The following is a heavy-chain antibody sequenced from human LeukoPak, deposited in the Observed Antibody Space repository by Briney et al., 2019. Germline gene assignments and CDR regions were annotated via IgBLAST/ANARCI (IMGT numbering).Heavy chain of an antibody. CDR3: ARVKTYYGDIDY. D-gene: IGHD3-22*01. V-gene: IGHV3-23*01. J-gene: IGHJ4*02. Sequence: PGGSLRLSCAASGFTFSSYTMNWVRQAPGKGLEWVSTISGSGAYTDYAASVKGRFTISRDKSKNTLYLQMNSLRAEDTAVYYCARVKTYYGDIDYWGQGTLVTVSS. CDR2: ISGSGAYT. CDR1: GFTFSSYT.